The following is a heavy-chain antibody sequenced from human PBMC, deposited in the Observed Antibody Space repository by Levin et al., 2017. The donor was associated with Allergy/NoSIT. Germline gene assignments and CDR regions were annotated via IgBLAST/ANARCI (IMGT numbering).Heavy chain of an antibody. V-gene: IGHV3-23*01. D-gene: IGHD1-26*01. CDR2: ISGDVRDT. CDR3: AKEYSAPIVRTSSPHYFEY. J-gene: IGHJ4*02. Sequence: GGSLRLSCAASGFTFSSFAMSWVRQAPGKGLEWVSAISGDVRDTSYADSVKGRFTISRDNSKNTLYLQMISLRAEDTAVYYCAKEYSAPIVRTSSPHYFEYWGQGTLVTVSS. CDR1: GFTFSSFA.